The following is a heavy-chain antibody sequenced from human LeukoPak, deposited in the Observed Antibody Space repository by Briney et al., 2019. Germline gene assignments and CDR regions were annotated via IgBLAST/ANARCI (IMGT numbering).Heavy chain of an antibody. V-gene: IGHV4-31*03. J-gene: IGHJ2*01. CDR3: ARDYGDSNYWYFDL. D-gene: IGHD4-17*01. CDR2: IYYSGGP. Sequence: SQTLSLTCTVSGGSISSGGYYWSWIRQHPGKCLEWIGYIYYSGGPYYQPSLKSRVTISVDTSKNHFSLKLNSVSAADTAVYYCARDYGDSNYWYFDLWGRGTLVTVSS. CDR1: GGSISSGGYY.